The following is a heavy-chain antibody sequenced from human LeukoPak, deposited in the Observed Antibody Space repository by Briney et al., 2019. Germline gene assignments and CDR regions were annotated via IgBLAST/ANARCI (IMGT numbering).Heavy chain of an antibody. CDR3: ARGLGIVATISRYYYYYYMDV. Sequence: SETLSLTCAVYGGSFSVYYWSWIRQPPGKGLECIGEINHSGSTNYNPSLKSRVTISVDTSKNQFSLKLSSVTAADTAVYYCARGLGIVATISRYYYYYYMDVWGKGTTVTVSS. CDR2: INHSGST. CDR1: GGSFSVYY. V-gene: IGHV4-34*01. D-gene: IGHD5-12*01. J-gene: IGHJ6*03.